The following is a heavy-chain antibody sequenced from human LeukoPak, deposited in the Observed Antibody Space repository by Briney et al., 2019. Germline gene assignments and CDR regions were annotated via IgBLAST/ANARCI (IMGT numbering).Heavy chain of an antibody. D-gene: IGHD1-1*01. CDR2: ISAYNGNT. J-gene: IGHJ3*02. Sequence: ASVKVSCKASGGTFSSYAISWVRQAPGQGLEWMGWISAYNGNTNYAQKLQGRVTMTTDTSTSTAYMELRSLRSGDTAVYYCARETTWNDAAFDIWGQGTMVTVS. CDR1: GGTFSSYA. V-gene: IGHV1-18*01. CDR3: ARETTWNDAAFDI.